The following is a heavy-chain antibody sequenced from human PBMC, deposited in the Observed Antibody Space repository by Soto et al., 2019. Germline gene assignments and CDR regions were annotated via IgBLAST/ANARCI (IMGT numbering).Heavy chain of an antibody. J-gene: IGHJ3*02. CDR2: IYYSGST. Sequence: PSETLSLTCTVSGGSVSSGSYYWSWIRQPPGKGLEWIGYIYYSGSTRYSPSFQGQVTISADKSISTAYLQWSSLKASDTAMYYCARPLQQLAYGAFDIWGQGTMVTVSS. CDR1: GGSVSSGSYY. CDR3: ARPLQQLAYGAFDI. D-gene: IGHD6-13*01. V-gene: IGHV4-61*03.